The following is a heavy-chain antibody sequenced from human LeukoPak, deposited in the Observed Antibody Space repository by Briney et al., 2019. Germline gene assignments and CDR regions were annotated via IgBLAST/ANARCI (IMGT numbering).Heavy chain of an antibody. V-gene: IGHV4-34*01. CDR1: GGSFSGYY. D-gene: IGHD6-13*01. Sequence: SETLSLTCAVYGGSFSGYYWSWIRQPPGKGPEWIGEINHSGSTNYNPSLKSRVTISVDTSKNQFSLKLSSVTAADTAVYYCARVREQQLVDFDYWGQGTLVTVSS. CDR2: INHSGST. J-gene: IGHJ4*02. CDR3: ARVREQQLVDFDY.